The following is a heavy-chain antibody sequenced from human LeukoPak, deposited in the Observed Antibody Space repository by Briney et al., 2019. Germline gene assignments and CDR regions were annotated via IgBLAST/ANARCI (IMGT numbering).Heavy chain of an antibody. CDR1: GFTFSNYA. J-gene: IGHJ4*02. CDR3: ARIWRGYSGYDPYYFDY. CDR2: ISYDGSNK. Sequence: PGRSLRLSCAASGFTFSNYALHWVRQAPGKGLEWVAVISYDGSNKFYADSVRGRFTISRDNSKNSLYLQMNSLRAEDTAVYYCARIWRGYSGYDPYYFDYWGQGTLVTVSS. V-gene: IGHV3-30*04. D-gene: IGHD5-12*01.